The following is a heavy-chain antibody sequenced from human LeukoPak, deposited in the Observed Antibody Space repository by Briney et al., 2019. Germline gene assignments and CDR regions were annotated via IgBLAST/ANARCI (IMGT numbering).Heavy chain of an antibody. CDR3: VKASSSSPQYNWFDA. Sequence: PGGSLRLSCAASGFTFSTYAVSWVRQAPGKGLEWVSVVSGTGGRTYYADSVKGRFTISRDNSKNTLYLQMNSLRAEDTALYYCVKASSSSPQYNWFDAWGQGTLVTVSS. CDR2: VSGTGGRT. V-gene: IGHV3-23*01. D-gene: IGHD6-6*01. CDR1: GFTFSTYA. J-gene: IGHJ5*02.